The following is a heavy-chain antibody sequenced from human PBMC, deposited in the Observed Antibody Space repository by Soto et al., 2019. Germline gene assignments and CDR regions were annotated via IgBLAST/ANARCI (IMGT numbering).Heavy chain of an antibody. CDR3: ARGYYDSNGQSNTFDV. CDR2: VYHSGST. D-gene: IGHD3-22*01. V-gene: IGHV4-59*01. Sequence: HVQLQESGPGLVKPSETLSLTCTVSGASIRSSYWSWIRQSPEKGLEWIGYVYHSGSTNYNPSLKSRVTISVDTSKNQFSLKLRSVTAADTAVYYCARGYYDSNGQSNTFDVWGQGTMVTVSS. CDR1: GASIRSSY. J-gene: IGHJ3*01.